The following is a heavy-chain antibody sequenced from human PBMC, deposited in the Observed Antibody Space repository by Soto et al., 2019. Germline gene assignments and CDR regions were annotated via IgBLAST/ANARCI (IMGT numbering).Heavy chain of an antibody. V-gene: IGHV1-18*01. J-gene: IGHJ3*02. CDR1: GYTFTIYG. CDR2: ISAYNGNT. CDR3: ARGNAFPTKGDSYGHDAFDI. Sequence: ASLKVSCKASGYTFTIYGISWVRQAPGEGLEWMGWISAYNGNTNYAQKLQGRVTMTTDTSTSTAYMELRSLRSDDTAVYYCARGNAFPTKGDSYGHDAFDIWGQGTMVTVSS. D-gene: IGHD5-18*01.